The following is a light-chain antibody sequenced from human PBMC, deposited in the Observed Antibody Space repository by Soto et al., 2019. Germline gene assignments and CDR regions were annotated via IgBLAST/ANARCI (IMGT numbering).Light chain of an antibody. Sequence: IALTQSPATVSVSPGARVPLSCWASQNIYSNLGWYQQRPGQAPRLIIYRASARPTGIPARFSGSGSGTEFTLTISRLEPEDFALYYCQHYVERSPITFGQGTRLEIK. CDR1: QNIYSN. V-gene: IGKV3-15*01. J-gene: IGKJ5*01. CDR3: QHYVERSPIT. CDR2: RAS.